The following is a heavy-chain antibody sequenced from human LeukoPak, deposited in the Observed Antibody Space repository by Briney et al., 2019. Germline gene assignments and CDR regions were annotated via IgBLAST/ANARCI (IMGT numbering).Heavy chain of an antibody. CDR1: GGSISSSSYY. D-gene: IGHD3/OR15-3a*01. J-gene: IGHJ4*02. Sequence: SETLSLTCTVSGGSISSSSYYWGWIRQPPGKGLEWIGSIYYSGSTYYNPSLRSRVTISVDTSKNQFSLKLSSVTAADTAVYYCARPVDSYFDYWGQGTLVTVSS. CDR3: ARPVDSYFDY. V-gene: IGHV4-39*01. CDR2: IYYSGST.